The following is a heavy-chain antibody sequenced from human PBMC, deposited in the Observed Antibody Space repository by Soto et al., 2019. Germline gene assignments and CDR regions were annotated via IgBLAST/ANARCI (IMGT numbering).Heavy chain of an antibody. Sequence: PSETLSLTCTVSGGSISSGGYYWSWIRQHPGKGLEWIGYIYYSGSTYYNPSLKSRVTISVDTSKNQFSLKLSSVTAADTAVYYCARFRVAYSSGRATTPDNYGMDVWGQGTTVTVSS. CDR2: IYYSGST. CDR3: ARFRVAYSSGRATTPDNYGMDV. V-gene: IGHV4-31*03. J-gene: IGHJ6*02. D-gene: IGHD3-22*01. CDR1: GGSISSGGYY.